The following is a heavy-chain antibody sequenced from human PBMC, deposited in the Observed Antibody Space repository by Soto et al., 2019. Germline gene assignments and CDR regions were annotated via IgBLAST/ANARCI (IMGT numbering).Heavy chain of an antibody. D-gene: IGHD1-26*01. CDR1: GGSISSSSYH. J-gene: IGHJ4*02. CDR3: ARRLSGSSNFDN. CDR2: IYYSGST. Sequence: SETLSLTCTVPGGSISSSSYHWVWIRQPPGKGLEWIGNIYYSGSTSYTPSLKSRVTISVDTSKNQFSLKLSSVTAADAAVYYCARRLSGSSNFDNWGQGTLVTVSS. V-gene: IGHV4-39*01.